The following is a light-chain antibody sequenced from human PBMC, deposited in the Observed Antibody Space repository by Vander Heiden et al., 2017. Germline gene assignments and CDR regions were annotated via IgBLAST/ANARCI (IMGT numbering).Light chain of an antibody. CDR2: DAS. V-gene: IGKV1-13*02. J-gene: IGKJ3*01. CDR3: QQFKSYPST. CDR1: QGISSA. Sequence: AIQLTQSPSSLSASVGDRVTITCRASQGISSALAWYQQKPGKAPKLLIYDASSLESGVPSRFGGSGSGTDFTLTISSLQPEDFATYCCQQFKSYPSTFGPGTKVDIK.